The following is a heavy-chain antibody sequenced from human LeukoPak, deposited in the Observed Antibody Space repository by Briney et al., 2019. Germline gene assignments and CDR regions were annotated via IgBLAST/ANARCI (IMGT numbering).Heavy chain of an antibody. D-gene: IGHD6-19*01. CDR3: AKSLRYSSGCHHFDY. CDR2: ISGSGTSP. V-gene: IGHV3-23*01. J-gene: IGHJ4*02. Sequence: GGSLRLSCAASGFIFNNFAMSWVRQAPGKGLEWVSGISGSGTSPYYADSVKGRFTISRDNSKNTVYLQMNSLRAEDTAVYYCAKSLRYSSGCHHFDYWGQGTLVTVSS. CDR1: GFIFNNFA.